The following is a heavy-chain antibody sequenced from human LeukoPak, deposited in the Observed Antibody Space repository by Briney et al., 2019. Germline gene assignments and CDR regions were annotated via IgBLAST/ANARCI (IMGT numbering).Heavy chain of an antibody. J-gene: IGHJ5*02. CDR1: GGSISSSSYY. V-gene: IGHV4-39*01. CDR3: ARQDPTFYYDSSDGRGWFDP. D-gene: IGHD3-22*01. Sequence: SETLSLTCTVSGGSISSSSYYWGWIRQPPGKGLEWIGSIYYSGSTYYNPSLKSRVTISVDTSKNQFSLKLSSVTAADTAVYYCARQDPTFYYDSSDGRGWFDPWGQGTLVTVSS. CDR2: IYYSGST.